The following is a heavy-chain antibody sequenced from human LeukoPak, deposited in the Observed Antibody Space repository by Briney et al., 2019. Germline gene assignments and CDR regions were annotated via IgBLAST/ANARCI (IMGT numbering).Heavy chain of an antibody. V-gene: IGHV3-21*01. CDR3: AKDLADYYGSGSYPY. CDR1: GFTFTIAW. CDR2: ISRSSSCI. J-gene: IGHJ4*02. D-gene: IGHD3-10*01. Sequence: GSLRLSCAASGFTFTIAWMSWVRQAPGKGLEWVSSISRSSSCIYYADSVKGRFTISRDNAKNSLYLQMNSLRAEDTAVYYCAKDLADYYGSGSYPYWGQGTLVTVSS.